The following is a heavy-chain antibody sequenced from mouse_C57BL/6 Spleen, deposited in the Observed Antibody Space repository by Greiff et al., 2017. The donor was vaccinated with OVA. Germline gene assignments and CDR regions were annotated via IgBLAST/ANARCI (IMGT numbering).Heavy chain of an antibody. CDR3: ASSAYYAMDY. J-gene: IGHJ4*01. V-gene: IGHV7-3*01. Sequence: EVKVVESGGGLVQPGGSLSLSCAASGFTFTDYYMSWVRQPPGKALEWLGFIRNKANGYTTEYSASVKGRFTISRDNSQSILYLQMNALRAEDSATYYCASSAYYAMDYWGQGTSVTVSS. CDR1: GFTFTDYY. CDR2: IRNKANGYTT.